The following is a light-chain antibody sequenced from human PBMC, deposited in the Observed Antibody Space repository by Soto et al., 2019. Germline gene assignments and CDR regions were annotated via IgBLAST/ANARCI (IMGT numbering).Light chain of an antibody. Sequence: ENVLTQSPATLSLSPGEGATLSCRASQSINTYLAWYQQNPGQAPRLLIYDASKRATGIPARFSGSGSGTNFTLTISSLEPEDFAVYYCQQRRSWQVTFGQGTRLEIK. CDR3: QQRRSWQVT. CDR1: QSINTY. CDR2: DAS. V-gene: IGKV3D-11*02. J-gene: IGKJ5*01.